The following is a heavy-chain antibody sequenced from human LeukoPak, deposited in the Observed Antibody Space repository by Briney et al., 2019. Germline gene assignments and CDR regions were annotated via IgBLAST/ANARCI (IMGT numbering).Heavy chain of an antibody. CDR1: GFTFSSHS. CDR3: ARLAGRGSWYDYYYGMDV. CDR2: ISSSSSYI. D-gene: IGHD6-13*01. J-gene: IGHJ6*02. V-gene: IGHV3-21*01. Sequence: GGSLRLSCAASGFTFSSHSMNWVRQAPGKGLEWVSSISSSSSYIYYADSVKGRFTISRDNAKNSLYLQMNSLRAEDTAVYYCARLAGRGSWYDYYYGMDVWGQGTTVTVSS.